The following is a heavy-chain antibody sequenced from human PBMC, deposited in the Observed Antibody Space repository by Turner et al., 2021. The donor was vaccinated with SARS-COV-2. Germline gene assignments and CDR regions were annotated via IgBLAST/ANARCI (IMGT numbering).Heavy chain of an antibody. J-gene: IGHJ6*02. Sequence: EVQLVESGGGLVQSGRSLRLSCAASGFTFDDYAMHWVRQAPGKGLEWVSRISWNSGSIVYADSVKGRFTISRDNAKNSLYLQMNSLRAEDTALYYCAKSSKLLRFLEWLPEDYYYGMDVWGQGTTVTVS. CDR2: ISWNSGSI. CDR3: AKSSKLLRFLEWLPEDYYYGMDV. D-gene: IGHD3-3*01. V-gene: IGHV3-9*01. CDR1: GFTFDDYA.